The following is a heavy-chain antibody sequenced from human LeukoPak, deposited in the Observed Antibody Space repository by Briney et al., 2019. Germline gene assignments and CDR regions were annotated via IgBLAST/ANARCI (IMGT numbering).Heavy chain of an antibody. D-gene: IGHD4-11*01. J-gene: IGHJ4*02. CDR2: INSDESIT. CDR3: ARGLVPGFLDY. Sequence: PGGSLRLSCAASGFTFSSYWMYWVRQAPGKGLVWVSRINSDESITTYADSVKGRFTISRDNAKNTLYLQMNSLRAEDTAVYYCARGLVPGFLDYWGQGTPVTVSS. V-gene: IGHV3-74*01. CDR1: GFTFSSYW.